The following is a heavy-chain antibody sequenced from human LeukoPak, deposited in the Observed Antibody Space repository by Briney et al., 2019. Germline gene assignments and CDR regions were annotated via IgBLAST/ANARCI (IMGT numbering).Heavy chain of an antibody. J-gene: IGHJ4*02. D-gene: IGHD3-22*01. V-gene: IGHV3-53*01. Sequence: PGGSLRLSCAASGFTVSSNYMSGVRQAPGKGLEWVSVIYSGGSTYYADSVKGRFTISRDNSKNTLYLQMNSLRAEDTAVYYCAKSPTGYYDSSGYGPFDYWGQGTLVTVSS. CDR3: AKSPTGYYDSSGYGPFDY. CDR1: GFTVSSNY. CDR2: IYSGGST.